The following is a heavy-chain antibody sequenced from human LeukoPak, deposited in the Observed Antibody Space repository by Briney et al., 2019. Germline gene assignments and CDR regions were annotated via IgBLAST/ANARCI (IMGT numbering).Heavy chain of an antibody. Sequence: ASVKVSCKASGGDFRNYAISWLRQAPGQGLEWMGGIIPIYNTTLYAQRFQGRVTITADPSTSTAFMDLSSLRSEDTAVYYCARHRGTSIRGISPSYYLNYMDVWGKGTTVTISS. CDR3: ARHRGTSIRGISPSYYLNYMDV. V-gene: IGHV1-69*13. CDR1: GGDFRNYA. J-gene: IGHJ6*03. CDR2: IIPIYNTT. D-gene: IGHD3-10*01.